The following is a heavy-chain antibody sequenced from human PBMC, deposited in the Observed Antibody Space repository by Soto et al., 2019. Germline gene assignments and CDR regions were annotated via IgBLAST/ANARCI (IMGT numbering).Heavy chain of an antibody. Sequence: EVQLLESGGGLVQPGGSLRLSCAASGVTFSDYAMSWVRQAPGKGLDWVSAISSSGDHTFYADSVKGRFTISRDNSKNTLYLQVNSLRAEDTAVYYCAKLLRPGLQFFDFWGQGTLVTVSS. CDR3: AKLLRPGLQFFDF. V-gene: IGHV3-23*01. J-gene: IGHJ4*02. D-gene: IGHD4-4*01. CDR2: ISSSGDHT. CDR1: GVTFSDYA.